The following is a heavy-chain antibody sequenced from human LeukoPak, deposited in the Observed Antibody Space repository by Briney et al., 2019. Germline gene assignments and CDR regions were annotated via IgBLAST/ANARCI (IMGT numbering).Heavy chain of an antibody. V-gene: IGHV1-18*01. D-gene: IGHD1-26*01. CDR1: GYTFTSYG. J-gene: IGHJ4*02. CDR2: ISAYNGNT. Sequence: GASVKVSCKASGYTFTSYGISWVRQAPGQGLEWMGWISAYNGNTNYAQKLQGRVTMTTDTSTSTVYMELSSLRSEDTAVYYCARVRSGSYDFDYWGQGTLVTVSS. CDR3: ARVRSGSYDFDY.